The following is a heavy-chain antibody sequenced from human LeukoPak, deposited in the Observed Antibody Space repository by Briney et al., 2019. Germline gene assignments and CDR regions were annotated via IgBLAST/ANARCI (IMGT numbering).Heavy chain of an antibody. V-gene: IGHV1-18*01. Sequence: ASVKVSCKASGYTFTSYGINWVRQAPGQGLEWMGSISAENGNTKYAQRFQGRVTMTTDTSTTTAYLEVRSLRSDDTAVYYCARDVLRFLQWSQPGPWGQGTLVTVSS. CDR1: GYTFTSYG. CDR2: ISAENGNT. J-gene: IGHJ5*02. D-gene: IGHD3-3*01. CDR3: ARDVLRFLQWSQPGP.